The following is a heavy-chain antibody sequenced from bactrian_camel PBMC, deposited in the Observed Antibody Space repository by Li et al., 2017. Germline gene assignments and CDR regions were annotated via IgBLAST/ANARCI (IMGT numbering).Heavy chain of an antibody. Sequence: HVQLVESGGGLVTPGGSVTLSCAASGFMFSTYQMYWVRQAPGEGLDWVGHINSRGVITHYSDSVKGRFTISRDNVRNTMSLQMINVKPDDTAVYYCVTDITYRDYASWNYWGQGTQVTVSS. D-gene: IGHD1*01. CDR1: GFMFSTYQ. V-gene: IGHV3S1*01. CDR3: VTDITYRDYASWNY. J-gene: IGHJ4*01. CDR2: INSRGVIT.